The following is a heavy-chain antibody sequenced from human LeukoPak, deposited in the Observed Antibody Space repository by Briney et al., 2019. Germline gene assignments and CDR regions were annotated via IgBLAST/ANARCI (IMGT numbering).Heavy chain of an antibody. V-gene: IGHV1-8*01. Sequence: ASVKVSCKASGYTFTSYDINWVRQATGQGLGWMGWMNPNSGNTGYAQKFQGSVTMTRNTSISTAYMELSSLRSEDTAVYYCARGLDQSSPFFLEWLNAPDYYYYYMDVWGKGTTVTVSS. CDR3: ARGLDQSSPFFLEWLNAPDYYYYYMDV. CDR1: GYTFTSYD. J-gene: IGHJ6*03. D-gene: IGHD3-3*01. CDR2: MNPNSGNT.